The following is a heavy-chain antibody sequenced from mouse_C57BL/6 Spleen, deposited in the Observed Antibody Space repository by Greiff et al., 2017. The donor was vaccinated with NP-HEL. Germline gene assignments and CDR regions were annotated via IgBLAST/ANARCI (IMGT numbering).Heavy chain of an antibody. V-gene: IGHV1-15*01. CDR3: TRGGTRYAMDY. CDR2: IDPETGGT. J-gene: IGHJ4*01. Sequence: VQRVESGAELVRPGASVTLSCKASGYTFTDYEMHWVKQTPVHGLEWIGAIDPETGGTAYNQKFKGKAILTADKSSSTAYMELRSLTSEDSAVYYCTRGGTRYAMDYWGQGTSVTVSS. D-gene: IGHD3-3*01. CDR1: GYTFTDYE.